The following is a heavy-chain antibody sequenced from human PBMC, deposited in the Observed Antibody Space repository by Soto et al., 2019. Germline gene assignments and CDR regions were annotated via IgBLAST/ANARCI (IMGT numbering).Heavy chain of an antibody. CDR1: GFTFSSYG. D-gene: IGHD3-3*01. CDR3: AKDLQENYDFWSGYYTGFYYYGMDV. J-gene: IGHJ6*02. V-gene: IGHV3-30*18. CDR2: IPYDGSNK. Sequence: GGSLRLSXAASGFTFSSYGMHWVRQAPGKGLEWVAVIPYDGSNKYYADSVKGRFTISRDNSKNTLYLQMNSLRAEDTAVYYCAKDLQENYDFWSGYYTGFYYYGMDVWGQGTTVTVSS.